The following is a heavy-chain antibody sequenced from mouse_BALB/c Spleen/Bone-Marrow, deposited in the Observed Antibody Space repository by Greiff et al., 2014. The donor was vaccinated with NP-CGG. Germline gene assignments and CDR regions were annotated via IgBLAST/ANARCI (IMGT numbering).Heavy chain of an antibody. D-gene: IGHD1-2*01. Sequence: VQLQESGPGLAAPSQSLSITCTVSGFSLTSYGVHWVRQPPGKGLEWLGVIWAGGSTNYNSTLMSRLSISKDNSKSQVFLKMNSLRTDDTAMYYCARYYYGFLDYWGQGTTLTVSS. J-gene: IGHJ2*01. CDR2: IWAGGST. CDR3: ARYYYGFLDY. CDR1: GFSLTSYG. V-gene: IGHV2-9*02.